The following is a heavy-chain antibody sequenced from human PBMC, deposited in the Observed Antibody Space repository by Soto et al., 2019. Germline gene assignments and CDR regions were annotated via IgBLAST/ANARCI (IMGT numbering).Heavy chain of an antibody. CDR1: GGSISSGGYS. Sequence: PSETLSLTCAVSGGSISSGGYSWSWIRQPPGKGLEWIGYIYHSGSTYYNPSLKSRVTISVDRSKNQFSLKLTSVTATDTAMYYCARGYCSSTSCYIWDNWFDPWGQGTLVTVSS. V-gene: IGHV4-30-2*01. J-gene: IGHJ5*02. D-gene: IGHD2-2*02. CDR3: ARGYCSSTSCYIWDNWFDP. CDR2: IYHSGST.